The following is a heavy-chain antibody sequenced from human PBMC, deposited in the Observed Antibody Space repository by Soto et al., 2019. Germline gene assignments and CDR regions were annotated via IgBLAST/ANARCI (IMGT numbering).Heavy chain of an antibody. V-gene: IGHV3-23*01. CDR1: GFTFSSYA. CDR3: AKDPFITMVRGVRSFDY. Sequence: EVQLLESGGGLVQSGGSLRLSCAASGFTFSSYAMSWVRQAPGKGLEWVSAISGSGGSTYYTDSVKGRFTISRDNSKNTLYLQMNSLRAEDTAVYYCAKDPFITMVRGVRSFDYWGQGTLVTVSS. J-gene: IGHJ4*02. CDR2: ISGSGGST. D-gene: IGHD3-10*01.